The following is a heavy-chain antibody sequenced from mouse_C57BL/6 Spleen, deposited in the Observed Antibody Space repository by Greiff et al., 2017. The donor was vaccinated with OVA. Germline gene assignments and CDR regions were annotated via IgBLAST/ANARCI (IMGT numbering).Heavy chain of an antibody. CDR3: ARQEVHYYGSSYRYFDV. V-gene: IGHV1-64*01. CDR1: GYTFTSYW. J-gene: IGHJ1*03. CDR2: IHPNSGST. Sequence: QVQLQQPGAELVKPGASVKLSCKASGYTFTSYWMHWVKQRPGQGLEWIGMIHPNSGSTNYNEKFKSKATLTVDKSSSTAYMQLSSLTSEDSAVYYCARQEVHYYGSSYRYFDVWGTGTTVTVSS. D-gene: IGHD1-1*01.